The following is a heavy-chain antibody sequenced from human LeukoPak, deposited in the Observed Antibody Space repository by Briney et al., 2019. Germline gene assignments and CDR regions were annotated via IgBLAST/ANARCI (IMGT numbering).Heavy chain of an antibody. Sequence: ASVQVSCKASGYTFTGYYMHWVRQAPGQGLEWMGWINPNSGDTEYAQKFQGRVTMTRDTSISTAYMELSRLRSDDTAVYYCATQRGSYRWGTDFDYWGQGTLVTVYS. CDR1: GYTFTGYY. V-gene: IGHV1-2*02. J-gene: IGHJ4*02. D-gene: IGHD3-16*01. CDR2: INPNSGDT. CDR3: ATQRGSYRWGTDFDY.